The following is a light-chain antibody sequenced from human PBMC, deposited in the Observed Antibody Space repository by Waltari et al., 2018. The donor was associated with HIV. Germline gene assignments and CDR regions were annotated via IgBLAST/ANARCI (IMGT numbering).Light chain of an antibody. J-gene: IGLJ2*01. CDR1: KLGNKY. Sequence: VSVSPGQTASITCSGHKLGNKYTAWYQQKPGQSPVLVIYEDNKRRSGTPERFSGSNSGDTATLTISGTQAMDEADYYCQAWDSSTVVFGGGTRLTVL. V-gene: IGLV3-1*01. CDR3: QAWDSSTVV. CDR2: EDN.